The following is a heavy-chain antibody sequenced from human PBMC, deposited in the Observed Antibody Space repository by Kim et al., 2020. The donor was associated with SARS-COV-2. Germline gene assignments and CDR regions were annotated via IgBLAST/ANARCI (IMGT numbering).Heavy chain of an antibody. J-gene: IGHJ4*02. Sequence: SVKVSCKASGGTFSSYAISWVRQAPGQGLEWMGGIIPIFGTANYAQKFQGRVTITADKSTSTAYMELSSLRSEDTAVYYCASGTMMGNGRFGYWGQGTLVTVSS. CDR1: GGTFSSYA. D-gene: IGHD1-7*01. CDR3: ASGTMMGNGRFGY. CDR2: IIPIFGTA. V-gene: IGHV1-69*06.